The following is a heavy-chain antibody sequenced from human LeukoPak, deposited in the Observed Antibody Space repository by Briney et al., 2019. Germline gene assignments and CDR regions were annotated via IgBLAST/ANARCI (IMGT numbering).Heavy chain of an antibody. D-gene: IGHD2-21*02. CDR2: INPSGGST. CDR1: GSTFTDYY. V-gene: IGHV1-46*01. J-gene: IGHJ4*02. CDR3: AKAARSDSTDY. Sequence: ASVKVSCKASGSTFTDYYMHWVRQAPGQGLEWMGIINPSGGSTSYAQKFQGRVTMTRDTSTSTVYMELSSLRSEDTAVYYCAKAARSDSTDYWGQGTLVTVSS.